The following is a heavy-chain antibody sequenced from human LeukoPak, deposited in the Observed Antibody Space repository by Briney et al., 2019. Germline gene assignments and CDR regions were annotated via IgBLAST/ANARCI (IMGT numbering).Heavy chain of an antibody. CDR1: GFTFSDYY. V-gene: IGHV3-11*01. J-gene: IGHJ4*02. Sequence: PGGSLRLSCAASGFTFSDYYMSWIRQAPGKGLEWVSYISSSGSTIYYADSVKGRFTISRDNAKNSLYLQMNSLRAEDTAVYYCAKDLASITIFGVVIMGDYWGQGTLVTVSS. CDR3: AKDLASITIFGVVIMGDY. CDR2: ISSSGSTI. D-gene: IGHD3-3*01.